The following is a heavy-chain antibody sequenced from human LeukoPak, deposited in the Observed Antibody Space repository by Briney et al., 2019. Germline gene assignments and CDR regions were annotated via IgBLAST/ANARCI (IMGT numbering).Heavy chain of an antibody. J-gene: IGHJ5*02. V-gene: IGHV4-39*02. CDR3: AREGGSYFGELYNWFDP. CDR1: GGSISSSSHY. Sequence: SETLSLTCTVSGGSISSSSHYWGWIRQPPGKGLEWIGSIYYSGSTYYNPSLKSRVTISVDTSKNQFSLKLSSVTAADTAVYYCAREGGSYFGELYNWFDPWGQGTLVTVSS. D-gene: IGHD1-26*01. CDR2: IYYSGST.